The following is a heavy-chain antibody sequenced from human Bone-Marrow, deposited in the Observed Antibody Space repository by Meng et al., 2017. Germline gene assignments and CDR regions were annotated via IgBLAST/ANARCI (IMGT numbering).Heavy chain of an antibody. J-gene: IGHJ3*02. D-gene: IGHD2/OR15-2a*01. V-gene: IGHV4-34*01. Sequence: GSLRLSCAVYGGSFSGYYWSWIRQPPGKGLEWIGEINHSGSTNYNPSRKSRVTISVDTSKNQFSLKLSSVTAADTAVYYCASGADQSKYRKGIAFDIWGQGTMVTVSS. CDR3: ASGADQSKYRKGIAFDI. CDR1: GGSFSGYY. CDR2: INHSGST.